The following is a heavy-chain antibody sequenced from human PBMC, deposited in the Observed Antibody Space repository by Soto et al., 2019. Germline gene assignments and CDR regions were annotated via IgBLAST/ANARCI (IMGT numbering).Heavy chain of an antibody. V-gene: IGHV3-23*01. CDR1: VLTLGNYA. CDR3: AKATTNGGWFNPFDS. Sequence: QTGGSLRLSCTASVLTLGNYAISWVRQAPGKGLEWVSGLSGSGTSTYYADSVKGRFTISRDNSRDTLFLQMNSLTADDTAVYYCAKATTNGGWFNPFDSWGQGALVTVSS. J-gene: IGHJ4*02. D-gene: IGHD6-19*01. CDR2: LSGSGTST.